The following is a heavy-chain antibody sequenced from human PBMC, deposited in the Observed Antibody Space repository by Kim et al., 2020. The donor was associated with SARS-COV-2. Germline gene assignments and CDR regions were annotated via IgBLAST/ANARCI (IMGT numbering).Heavy chain of an antibody. D-gene: IGHD6-19*01. J-gene: IGHJ4*02. Sequence: SRRGRSTVSRDHSKNHVCLQMHGLRAEDTAVYYCAKSLTTGWYYFDFWGQGTLVTVSS. CDR3: AKSLTTGWYYFDF. V-gene: IGHV3-23*01.